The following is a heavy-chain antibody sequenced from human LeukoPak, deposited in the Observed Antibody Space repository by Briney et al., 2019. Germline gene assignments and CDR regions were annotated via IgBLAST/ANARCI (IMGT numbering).Heavy chain of an antibody. V-gene: IGHV4-38-2*01. CDR3: ARPPDSSDYGAAFDC. Sequence: SETLSLTCAVSGYSISSGYFWGWIRQPPGKGLEWIGSIWHGWTTYYNPSLKSRVTISVDTSKNQFSLKLSSVTAADTAVYYCARPPDSSDYGAAFDCWGQGTLVTVSS. CDR2: IWHGWTT. D-gene: IGHD4-17*01. CDR1: GYSISSGYF. J-gene: IGHJ4*02.